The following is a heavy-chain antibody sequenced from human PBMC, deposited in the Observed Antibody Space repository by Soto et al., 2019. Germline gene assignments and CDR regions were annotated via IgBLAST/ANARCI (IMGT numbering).Heavy chain of an antibody. D-gene: IGHD3-3*01. J-gene: IGHJ4*02. CDR3: ERQIKIFGVAEGGFDY. V-gene: IGHV5-51*01. CDR2: IYPGDSDT. CDR1: GYTFTSYW. Sequence: PGESLKISCKGSGYTFTSYWIGWVRQMPGKGLEWMGIIYPGDSDTRYSPSFQGQVTISADKSISTAYLQWSSLKASDTAMYYCERQIKIFGVAEGGFDYCGQRSLVPVSA.